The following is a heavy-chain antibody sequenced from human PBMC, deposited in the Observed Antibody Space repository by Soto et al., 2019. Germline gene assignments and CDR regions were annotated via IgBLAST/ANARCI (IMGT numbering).Heavy chain of an antibody. J-gene: IGHJ4*02. CDR3: VKEGYMRSDWYGQFDY. D-gene: IGHD6-19*01. CDR1: GFTFTSYA. CDR2: ISSYGADT. V-gene: IGHV3-64D*06. Sequence: PGGSLRLSCSASGFTFTSYAMHWVRQAPGKGLGFVSAISSYGADTYYAASVKGRFAISRDNPKNTLYLRMSSLRAEDTALYYCVKEGYMRSDWYGQFDYWGQGALVTVSS.